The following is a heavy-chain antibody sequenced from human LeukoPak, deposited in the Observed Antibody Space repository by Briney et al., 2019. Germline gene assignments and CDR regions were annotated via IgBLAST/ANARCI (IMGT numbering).Heavy chain of an antibody. J-gene: IGHJ4*02. CDR1: GYTFTGYY. D-gene: IGHD3-22*01. CDR3: ARDLKYYYDSSGYMDY. Sequence: ASVKVSCKASGYTFTGYYMHWVRQAPGQGLEWMGWINPNSGGTNYAQKFQGRVTMTRDTSISTAYMELRSLRSDDTAVYYCARDLKYYYDSSGYMDYWGQGTLVTVSS. CDR2: INPNSGGT. V-gene: IGHV1-2*02.